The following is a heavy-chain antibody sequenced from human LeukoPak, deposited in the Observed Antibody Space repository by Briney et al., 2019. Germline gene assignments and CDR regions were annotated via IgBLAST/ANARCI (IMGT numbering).Heavy chain of an antibody. CDR3: ATTYCGGDCYPVSYYYGMDV. V-gene: IGHV1-69*04. J-gene: IGHJ6*02. Sequence: PVKVSCKASGGTFSSYAISWVRQAPGQGLEGMGRIIPILGIADYAQKFQGRVTITADKSTSTAYMELSSRRSGNTAVYYCATTYCGGDCYPVSYYYGMDVWGQGTTVTVSS. D-gene: IGHD2-21*02. CDR2: IIPILGIA. CDR1: GGTFSSYA.